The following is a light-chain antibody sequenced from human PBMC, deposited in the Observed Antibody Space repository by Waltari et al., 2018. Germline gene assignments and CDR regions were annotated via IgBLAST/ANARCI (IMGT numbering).Light chain of an antibody. J-gene: IGLJ2*01. CDR2: EVS. V-gene: IGLV2-14*01. CDR1: SSDIGRYNY. CDR3: SSYTNSGNVV. Sequence: QSALTQPASVSGSPGQAITISCTGTSSDIGRYNYVSWYQQHPGKAPKLVISEVSNRPSWVSNRFSGSKSGNTASLTISGLQAEDGAHYYCSSYTNSGNVVFGGGTKLTVL.